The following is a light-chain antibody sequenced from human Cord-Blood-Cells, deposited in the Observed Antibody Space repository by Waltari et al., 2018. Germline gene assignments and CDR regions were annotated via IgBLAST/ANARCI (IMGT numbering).Light chain of an antibody. Sequence: QSVLTQPPSASGTPGQRVTISCSGSSATIGSNTVTCYQQLPETAPNLLIYSNNQRPSGLPDRFSGSKSGTSASLAISGLQSEDAADYYCAACDDSLNVWVFGGGTKLTVL. V-gene: IGLV1-44*01. CDR2: SNN. CDR1: SATIGSNT. J-gene: IGLJ3*02. CDR3: AACDDSLNVWV.